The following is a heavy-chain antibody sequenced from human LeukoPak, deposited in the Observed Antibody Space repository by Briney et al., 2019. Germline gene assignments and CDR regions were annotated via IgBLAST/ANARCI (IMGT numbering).Heavy chain of an antibody. V-gene: IGHV4-34*01. Sequence: SETLSLTCTVYGGSFSDYYWTWIRQPPGKWLEWIREINHSGRTNYNASLRSRVTISIDTSMKQFSLKLSSVTAADSAVYYCARLSSGLDAWGQGTLVTVSS. CDR2: INHSGRT. CDR3: ARLSSGLDA. D-gene: IGHD3-22*01. J-gene: IGHJ5*02. CDR1: GGSFSDYY.